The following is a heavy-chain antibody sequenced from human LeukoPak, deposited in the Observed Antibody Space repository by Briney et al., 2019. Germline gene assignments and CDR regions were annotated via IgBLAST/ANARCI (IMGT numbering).Heavy chain of an antibody. D-gene: IGHD3-10*01. CDR1: GYTFTGYY. Sequence: ASVTVSCKASGYTFTGYYMHWVRQAPGQGLEWMGWINPNSGGTNYAQKFQGRVTMTRDTSISTAYMELSRLRSDDTAVYYCARDRDYYGSGNWFDPWGQGTLVTVSS. CDR2: INPNSGGT. CDR3: ARDRDYYGSGNWFDP. J-gene: IGHJ5*02. V-gene: IGHV1-2*02.